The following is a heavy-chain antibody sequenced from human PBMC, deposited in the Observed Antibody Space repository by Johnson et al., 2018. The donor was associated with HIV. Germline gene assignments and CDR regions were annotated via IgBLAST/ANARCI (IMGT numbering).Heavy chain of an antibody. CDR3: ARAPEVRVIDAFDI. D-gene: IGHD3-10*01. CDR1: GFTVSSNY. CDR2: ITRSGNTV. J-gene: IGHJ3*02. Sequence: VQLVESGGGLIQPGGSLRLSCAASGFTVSSNYMSWIRQAPGKGLEWVSYITRSGNTVYYADSVQCRFTISRDNAKNSLYLQMNILTAEDTAVYSCARAPEVRVIDAFDIWGQGTMVTVS. V-gene: IGHV3-11*04.